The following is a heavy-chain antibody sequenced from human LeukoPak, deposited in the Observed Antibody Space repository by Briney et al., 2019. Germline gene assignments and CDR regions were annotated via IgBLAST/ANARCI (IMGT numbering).Heavy chain of an antibody. V-gene: IGHV1-18*01. J-gene: IGHJ4*02. CDR1: GYTFTSYG. CDR2: ISAYNGNT. Sequence: ASVKVSCKASGYTFTSYGISWVRQAPGQGLEWMGWISAYNGNTNYAQKLQGRVTMTTDTSTSTAYMELRSLRSDDTAVYYCARDSGSYYLKPYFDYWGQGTLVTVSS. D-gene: IGHD1-26*01. CDR3: ARDSGSYYLKPYFDY.